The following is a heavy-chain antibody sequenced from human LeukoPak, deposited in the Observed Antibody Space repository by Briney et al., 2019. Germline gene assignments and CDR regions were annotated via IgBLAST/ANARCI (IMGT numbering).Heavy chain of an antibody. CDR2: IRQDGSDK. CDR1: GFTFTSYW. D-gene: IGHD3-10*01. CDR3: ARSGGGGDYFDY. V-gene: IGHV3-7*04. Sequence: PGGSLRLSCAASGFTFTSYWMNWVRQAPGKGLEWVANIRQDGSDKYYVDSVKGRFTISRDNAKNSLYLQMNSLRAEDTALYYCARSGGGGDYFDYWGQGTLVTVSS. J-gene: IGHJ4*02.